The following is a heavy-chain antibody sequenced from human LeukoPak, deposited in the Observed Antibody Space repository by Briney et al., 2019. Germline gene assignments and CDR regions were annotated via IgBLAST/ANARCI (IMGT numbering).Heavy chain of an antibody. D-gene: IGHD3-22*01. J-gene: IGHJ3*02. CDR2: INHSGST. CDR3: ARVPNYYDSSGYPRYAFDI. CDR1: GGSFSGYY. V-gene: IGHV4-34*01. Sequence: SETLSLTCAVYGGSFSGYYWSWIRRPPGKGLEWIGEINHSGSTNYNPFLKSRVTISVDTSKNQFSLKLSSVTAADTAVYYCARVPNYYDSSGYPRYAFDIWGQGTMVTVSS.